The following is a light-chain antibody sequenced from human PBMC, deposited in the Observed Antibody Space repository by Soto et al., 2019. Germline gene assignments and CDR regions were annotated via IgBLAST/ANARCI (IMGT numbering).Light chain of an antibody. J-gene: IGLJ1*01. CDR1: SSNIGSNT. CDR2: STS. Sequence: QPLLTQPPPASGTPGQIVAISCFGSSSNIGSNTVTWYQQLPGTAPKLLIYSTSQRSSGVPGRFSGSKSGASASLSISGLQSEDEADYYCAAWDDRLDVYVFGTGTKVTVL. CDR3: AAWDDRLDVYV. V-gene: IGLV1-44*01.